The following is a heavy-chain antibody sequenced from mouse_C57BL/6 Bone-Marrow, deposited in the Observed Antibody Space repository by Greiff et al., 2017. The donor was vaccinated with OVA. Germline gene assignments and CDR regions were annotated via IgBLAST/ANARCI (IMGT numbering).Heavy chain of an antibody. V-gene: IGHV1-19*01. Sequence: EVQLQQSGPVLVKPGASVKMSCKASGYTFTDYYMNWVKQSHGKSLEWIGVINPYNGGTSYNQKFKGKATFTVDKSSSTAYMELNSLTSEDSAVYYCEGYDDYFDYWGQGTTLTVSS. CDR2: INPYNGGT. D-gene: IGHD2-2*01. CDR3: EGYDDYFDY. CDR1: GYTFTDYY. J-gene: IGHJ2*01.